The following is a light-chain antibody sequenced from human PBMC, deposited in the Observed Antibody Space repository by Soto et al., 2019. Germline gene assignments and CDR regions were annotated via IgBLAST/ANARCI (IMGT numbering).Light chain of an antibody. V-gene: IGKV3-15*01. Sequence: ETVMTQSPCTLSVSLGERATLSCRASQSVSIHLAWYQQKPGQAPRLLIYDTSTRATGIPARFSGSGSGTEFTLTISRLEPEDFAVYYCQQYGTSLRTFGQGTKVDIK. J-gene: IGKJ1*01. CDR3: QQYGTSLRT. CDR2: DTS. CDR1: QSVSIH.